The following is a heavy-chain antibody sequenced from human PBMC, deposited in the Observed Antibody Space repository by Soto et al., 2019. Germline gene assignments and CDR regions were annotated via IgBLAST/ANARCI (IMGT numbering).Heavy chain of an antibody. V-gene: IGHV4-4*02. CDR2: IYRTGST. D-gene: IGHD1-7*01. CDR3: ASRDPGTSVDY. CDR1: GGSFTSNNW. J-gene: IGHJ4*02. Sequence: QVQRQESGPGLVKPSGTLSLTCAVSGGSFTSNNWWTWVRQPPGQGLEWIGEIYRTGSTNSNPDPTRRVTISLDKSENQFSLKVTSLTAADTAVYSCASRDPGTSVDYWGQGTLVTVSS.